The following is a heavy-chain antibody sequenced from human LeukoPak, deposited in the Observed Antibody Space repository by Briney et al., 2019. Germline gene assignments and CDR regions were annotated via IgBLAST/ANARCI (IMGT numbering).Heavy chain of an antibody. CDR2: INAGNGDT. Sequence: GASVKVSCKASGYTFTGYAISWLRQAPGQRLEWMGWINAGNGDTKYSQKFQGRVTINWDTSASTAYMELSSLRSEDTAVYYCARAHEYSSSSFDYWGQGTLVTVSS. CDR1: GYTFTGYA. CDR3: ARAHEYSSSSFDY. D-gene: IGHD6-6*01. J-gene: IGHJ4*02. V-gene: IGHV1-3*01.